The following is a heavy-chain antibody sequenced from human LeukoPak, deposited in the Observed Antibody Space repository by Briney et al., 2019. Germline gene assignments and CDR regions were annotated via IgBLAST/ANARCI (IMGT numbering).Heavy chain of an antibody. Sequence: GASLKVSCKASGYTFTGYYMHWVRQAPGQGLEWMGWINPNSGGTNYAQKFQGRVTMTRDTSISTAYMELSRLRSDDTAVYYCARVITMVRGVITDDALDIWGQGTMVTVSS. CDR1: GYTFTGYY. J-gene: IGHJ3*02. CDR3: ARVITMVRGVITDDALDI. D-gene: IGHD3-10*01. V-gene: IGHV1-2*02. CDR2: INPNSGGT.